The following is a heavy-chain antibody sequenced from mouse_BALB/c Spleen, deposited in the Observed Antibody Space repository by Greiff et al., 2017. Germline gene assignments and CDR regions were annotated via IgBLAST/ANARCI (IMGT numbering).Heavy chain of an antibody. CDR2: ISYSGST. CDR3: ARLGDPFDY. J-gene: IGHJ2*01. Sequence: DVHLVESGPGLVKPSQSLSLTCTVTGYSITSDYAWNWIRQFPGNKLEWMGYISYSGSTSYNPSLKSRISITRDTSKNQFFLQLNSVTTEDTATYYCARLGDPFDYWGQGTTLTVSS. CDR1: GYSITSDYA. V-gene: IGHV3-2*02.